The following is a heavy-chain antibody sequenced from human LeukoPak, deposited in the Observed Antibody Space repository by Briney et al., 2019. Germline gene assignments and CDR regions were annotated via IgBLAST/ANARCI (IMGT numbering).Heavy chain of an antibody. CDR1: GYTFTSYG. V-gene: IGHV1-18*01. J-gene: IGHJ3*02. D-gene: IGHD6-19*01. CDR3: ARDLSSGWMGSFDI. CDR2: ISAYNGNT. Sequence: ASVKASCKASGYTFTSYGISWVRQAPRQGLEWMGWISAYNGNTNYAQKLRGRVTMTTDTSTGTAYMELRSLRSDDTAVYYCARDLSSGWMGSFDIWGQGTMVTVSS.